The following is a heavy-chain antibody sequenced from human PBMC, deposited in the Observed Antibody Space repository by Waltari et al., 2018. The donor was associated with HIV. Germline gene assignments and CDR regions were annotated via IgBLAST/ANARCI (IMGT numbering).Heavy chain of an antibody. CDR3: ARERGGGCSGTSCAHAFDI. Sequence: ACVPWPARSVPPSCFPSRGSSIPSTHALVRASVGKGRVWGGIIWSDGSNPDYVDPVEGRFTICRDNSKNTVYLHMDSLRVEDTAVFHCARERGGGCSGTSCAHAFDIWGQGTMVTVSS. CDR1: RGSSIPST. V-gene: IGHV3-30-3*01. D-gene: IGHD2-2*01. CDR2: IWSDGSNP. J-gene: IGHJ3*02.